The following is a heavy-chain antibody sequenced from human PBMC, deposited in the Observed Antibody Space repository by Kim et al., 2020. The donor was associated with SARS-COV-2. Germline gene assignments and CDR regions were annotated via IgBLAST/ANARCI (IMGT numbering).Heavy chain of an antibody. CDR1: GYTFTSYA. D-gene: IGHD6-13*01. J-gene: IGHJ6*02. V-gene: IGHV1-3*01. CDR2: INAGNDNT. CDR3: ASYGSLYRSSWYYENYYGMDV. Sequence: ASVKVSCKASGYTFTSYAMHWVRQAPGQRLEWMGWINAGNDNTKYSQKFQGRVTITRDTSASTAYMELSSLRSEDTAVYYCASYGSLYRSSWYYENYYGMDVWGQGTTVTVSS.